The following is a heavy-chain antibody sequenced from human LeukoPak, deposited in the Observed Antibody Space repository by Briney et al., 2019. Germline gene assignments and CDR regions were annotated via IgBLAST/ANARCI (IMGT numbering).Heavy chain of an antibody. Sequence: SETLSLTCAVYGGSFSGYYWSWIRQPPGQGLEWIGEINHSGSTNYNPSLKSRVTISVDTSKNQFSLKLSSVTAADTAVYYCARGYCSSTSCYRQYNWFDPWGQGTLVTVSS. CDR2: INHSGST. D-gene: IGHD2-2*01. V-gene: IGHV4-34*01. CDR3: ARGYCSSTSCYRQYNWFDP. CDR1: GGSFSGYY. J-gene: IGHJ5*02.